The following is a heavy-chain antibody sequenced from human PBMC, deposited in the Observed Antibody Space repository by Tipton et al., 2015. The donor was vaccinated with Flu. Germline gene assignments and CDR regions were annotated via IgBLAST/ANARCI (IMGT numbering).Heavy chain of an antibody. CDR3: ARDGAGYNGAFDM. CDR1: GYSFTAHY. D-gene: IGHD5-24*01. CDR2: INTNDNGT. J-gene: IGHJ3*02. Sequence: QVQLVQSGAELKKPGASVKDSCKASGYSFTAHYMHWVRQAPGQGLEWMGWINTNDNGTRYPQKFQGRVSMTRDTSISTVYMELSRLSSDDTAMYYCARDGAGYNGAFDMWGQGTMVTVSS. V-gene: IGHV1-2*02.